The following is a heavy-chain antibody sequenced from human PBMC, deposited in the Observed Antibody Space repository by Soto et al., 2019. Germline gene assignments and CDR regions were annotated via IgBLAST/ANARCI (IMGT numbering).Heavy chain of an antibody. V-gene: IGHV3-48*02. CDR2: ISSSSSTI. D-gene: IGHD3-3*01. CDR3: ARAWGLRFLESPLHYGMDV. Sequence: GGSLRLSCAASGFTFSSYSMNWVRQAPGKGLEWVSYISSSSSTIYYADPVKGRFTISRDNAKNSLYLQMNSLRDEDTAVYYCARAWGLRFLESPLHYGMDVWGQGTTVTVSS. CDR1: GFTFSSYS. J-gene: IGHJ6*02.